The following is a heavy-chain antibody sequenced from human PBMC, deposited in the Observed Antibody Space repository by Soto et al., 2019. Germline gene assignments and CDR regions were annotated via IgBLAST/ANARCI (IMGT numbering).Heavy chain of an antibody. CDR2: IYYSEST. Sequence: CYRGWIRKTPGKGLEWIGSIYYSESTYYNPSLKSRVTISVDTSKNQFSLKLSSVTAADTAVYYCARQYDILTGNNWFDPWGQGTLVTVSS. D-gene: IGHD3-9*01. V-gene: IGHV4-39*01. CDR3: ARQYDILTGNNWFDP. J-gene: IGHJ5*02. CDR1: CY.